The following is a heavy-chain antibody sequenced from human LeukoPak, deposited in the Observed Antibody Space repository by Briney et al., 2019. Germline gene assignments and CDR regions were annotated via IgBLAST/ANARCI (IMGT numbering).Heavy chain of an antibody. CDR3: AATRVGATIEGVDGALDI. Sequence: VASVKVSCKASGFTFTSSTMQWVRQARGQRLEWIGWIVVGNGNTSYAQIFQERVTITRDMSTSTAYMELSSLRSEDTAVYYCAATRVGATIEGVDGALDIWGQGTMVTVSS. J-gene: IGHJ3*02. D-gene: IGHD1-26*01. V-gene: IGHV1-58*02. CDR2: IVVGNGNT. CDR1: GFTFTSST.